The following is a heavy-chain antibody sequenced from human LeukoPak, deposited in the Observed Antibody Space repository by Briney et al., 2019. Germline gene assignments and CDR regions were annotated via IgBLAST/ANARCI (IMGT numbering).Heavy chain of an antibody. J-gene: IGHJ5*02. CDR3: ASDNGSGSYYNAPFDP. CDR1: GFTFGTYA. V-gene: IGHV3-23*01. Sequence: GGSLRLSCAGSGFTFGTYAMSWVRQAPGKGLEWVSTISGSGGSTYHADSVKGRFTISRDNAKNSLYLQMNSLRDEDTAVYYCASDNGSGSYYNAPFDPWGQGTLVTVSS. CDR2: ISGSGGST. D-gene: IGHD3-10*01.